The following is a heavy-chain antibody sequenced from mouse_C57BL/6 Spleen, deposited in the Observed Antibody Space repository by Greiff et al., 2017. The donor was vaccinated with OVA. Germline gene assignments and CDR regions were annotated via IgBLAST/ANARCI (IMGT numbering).Heavy chain of an antibody. CDR1: GYTFTDYY. V-gene: IGHV1-26*01. CDR2: INPNNGGT. Sequence: EVQLQQSGPELVKPGASVKISCKASGYTFTDYYMNWVKQSHGKSLEWIGDINPNNGGTSYNQKFKGKATLTVDKSSSTAYMELRSLTSEDSAVYYCARRGDPDYFDYWGQGTTLTVSS. J-gene: IGHJ2*01. CDR3: ARRGDPDYFDY.